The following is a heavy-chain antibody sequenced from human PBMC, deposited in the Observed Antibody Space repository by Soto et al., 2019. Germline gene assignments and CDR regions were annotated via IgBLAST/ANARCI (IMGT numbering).Heavy chain of an antibody. Sequence: GGSLRLSCAASGFTFSNYAMTWVRQAPGKGLEWVSAISGSGGSTYYADSVKGRFTISRDNSKNTLYLQMNSLRAEDTALYYCAKDGYYDILTADFSPYDAFDIWGQGTMVTVS. CDR2: ISGSGGST. V-gene: IGHV3-23*01. CDR3: AKDGYYDILTADFSPYDAFDI. CDR1: GFTFSNYA. J-gene: IGHJ3*02. D-gene: IGHD3-9*01.